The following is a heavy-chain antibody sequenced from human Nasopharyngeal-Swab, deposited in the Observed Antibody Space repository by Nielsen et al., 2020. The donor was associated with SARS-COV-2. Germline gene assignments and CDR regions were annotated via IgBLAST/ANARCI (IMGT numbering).Heavy chain of an antibody. CDR2: INPNSGGT. V-gene: IGHV1-2*06. D-gene: IGHD5-18*01. J-gene: IGHJ6*03. Sequence: WVRQAPGQGLEWMGRINPNSGGTNYAQKFQGRVTMTRDTSISTVYMELSSLRSEDTAVYYCARDIAPVYSYVYYYYYMDVWGKGTTVTVSS. CDR3: ARDIAPVYSYVYYYYYMDV.